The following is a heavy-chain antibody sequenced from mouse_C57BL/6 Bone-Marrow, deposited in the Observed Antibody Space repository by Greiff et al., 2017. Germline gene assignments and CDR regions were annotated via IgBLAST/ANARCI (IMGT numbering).Heavy chain of an antibody. D-gene: IGHD1-1*01. CDR2: ISSGGDYI. Sequence: EVKLVESGEGLVKPGGSLKLSCAASGFTFSSYAMSWVRQTPEKRLEWVAYISSGGDYIYYADTVKGRFTISRDNARNTLYLQMSSLKSEDTAMYYCTRGTTVVYYYAMDYWGQGTSVTVSS. V-gene: IGHV5-9-1*02. J-gene: IGHJ4*01. CDR1: GFTFSSYA. CDR3: TRGTTVVYYYAMDY.